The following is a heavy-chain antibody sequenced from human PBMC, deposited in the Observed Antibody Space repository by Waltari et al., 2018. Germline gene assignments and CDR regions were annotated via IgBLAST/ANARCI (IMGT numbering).Heavy chain of an antibody. CDR3: ARAVGVDSGYDPYYFD. CDR1: GGSISSHY. Sequence: QVQLQESGPGLVKPSETLSLTCTVSGGSISSHYWSWIRQPPGKGLEWIGYIYYSGSTNYNPSLKSRVTISVDTSKNQFSLKLSSVTAADTAVYYCARAVGVDSGYDPYYFD. D-gene: IGHD5-12*01. J-gene: IGHJ4*01. V-gene: IGHV4-59*11. CDR2: IYYSGST.